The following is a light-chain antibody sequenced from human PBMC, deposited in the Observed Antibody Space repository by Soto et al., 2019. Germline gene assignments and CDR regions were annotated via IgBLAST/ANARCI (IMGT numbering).Light chain of an antibody. CDR1: SSDVGNYNY. CDR3: SSFKSRTSCV. Sequence: QSVLTQSASVSGSPGQSITISCTGTSSDVGNYNYVSWYQQHPGEVPKLIIFNVNNRPSGVSNRFSGSKSGNTASLAISGLQAEDGVVYYCSSFKSRTSCVCGTGT. V-gene: IGLV2-14*01. J-gene: IGLJ1*01. CDR2: NVN.